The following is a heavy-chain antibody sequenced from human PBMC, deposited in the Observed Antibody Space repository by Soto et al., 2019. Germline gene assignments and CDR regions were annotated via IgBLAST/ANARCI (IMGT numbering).Heavy chain of an antibody. Sequence: PGGSLRLSCAASGLTFSSYAMSWVRQAPGKGLEWVTAINGGSTTYYADSVKGRFTISRDNSKNTLYLQMNSLRAEDTAVYYCAKDKDWSGVYGMDVWGQGTTVTVSS. CDR2: INGGSTT. CDR3: AKDKDWSGVYGMDV. J-gene: IGHJ6*02. D-gene: IGHD3-3*01. V-gene: IGHV3-23*01. CDR1: GLTFSSYA.